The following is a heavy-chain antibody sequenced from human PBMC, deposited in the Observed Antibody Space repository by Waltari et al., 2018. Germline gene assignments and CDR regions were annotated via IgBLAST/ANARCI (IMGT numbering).Heavy chain of an antibody. D-gene: IGHD7-27*01. CDR1: GFTFTDYW. J-gene: IGHJ4*02. V-gene: IGHV3-7*01. CDR3: VRDHWGPDY. CDR2: IQKDGRGK. Sequence: EVHLVESGGGLVQPGGSLRLSCAASGFTFTDYWMSWVRQAPGKGVEWVAKIQKDGRGKKYVDYVKERLSISRDNAKDSVYLQMNSLRADDTAMYYCVRDHWGPDYWGQGTLVTVSS.